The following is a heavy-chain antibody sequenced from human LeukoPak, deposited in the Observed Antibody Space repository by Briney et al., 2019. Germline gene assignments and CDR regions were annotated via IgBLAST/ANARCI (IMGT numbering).Heavy chain of an antibody. Sequence: SETLSFTCTVSGGSISSYYWSWIRQPPGKGLEWIGYIYYSGSTNYNPSLKSRVTISVDTSKNQFSLKLSSVTAADTAVYYCAGLGFQLLSYWGQGTLVTVSS. V-gene: IGHV4-59*12. CDR2: IYYSGST. D-gene: IGHD2-2*01. J-gene: IGHJ4*02. CDR1: GGSISSYY. CDR3: AGLGFQLLSY.